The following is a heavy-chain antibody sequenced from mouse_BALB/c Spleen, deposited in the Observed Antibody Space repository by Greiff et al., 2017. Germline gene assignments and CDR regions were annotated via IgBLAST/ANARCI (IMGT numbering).Heavy chain of an antibody. Sequence: EVQVVESGGGLVKPGGSLKLSCAASGFTFSDYYMYWVRQTPEKRLEWVATISDGGSYTYYPDSVKGRFTISRDNAKNNLYLQMSSLKSEDTAMYYCARGYSNLYYDAMDYWGQGTSVTVSS. V-gene: IGHV5-4*02. D-gene: IGHD2-5*01. CDR3: ARGYSNLYYDAMDY. CDR2: ISDGGSYT. J-gene: IGHJ4*01. CDR1: GFTFSDYY.